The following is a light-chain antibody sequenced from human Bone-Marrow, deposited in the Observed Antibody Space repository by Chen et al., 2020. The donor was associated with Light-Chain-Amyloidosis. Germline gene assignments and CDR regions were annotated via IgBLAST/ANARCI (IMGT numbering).Light chain of an antibody. Sequence: QSALTQPASVSGSPGQSITISCTGTSSDVGGDNHVSGYQQHPDKAPKLLIYEVTNRPSWVPARFSGSKADNTASLTISGLQTADEADYFCSSYTITNTLVFGSGTRVTVL. CDR3: SSYTITNTLV. CDR1: SSDVGGDNH. V-gene: IGLV2-14*01. CDR2: EVT. J-gene: IGLJ1*01.